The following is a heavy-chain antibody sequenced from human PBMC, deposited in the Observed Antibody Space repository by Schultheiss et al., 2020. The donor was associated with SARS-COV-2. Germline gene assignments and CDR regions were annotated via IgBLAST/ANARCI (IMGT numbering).Heavy chain of an antibody. CDR1: GFTFSNAW. V-gene: IGHV3-15*01. CDR3: ARDLNRDHYGMDV. Sequence: GGSLRLSCAASGFTFSNAWMSWVRQAPGKGLEWVGRIKSKTDGGTTDYAAPVKGRFTISRDDSKNTLYLQMNSLRAEDTAVYYCARDLNRDHYGMDVWGQGTTVTVSS. J-gene: IGHJ6*02. CDR2: IKSKTDGGTT.